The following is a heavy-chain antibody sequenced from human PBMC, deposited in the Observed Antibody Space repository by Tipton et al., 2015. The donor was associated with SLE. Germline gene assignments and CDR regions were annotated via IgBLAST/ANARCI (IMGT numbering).Heavy chain of an antibody. J-gene: IGHJ4*02. V-gene: IGHV4-59*01. CDR3: ARSAGYGSSWAHFDY. D-gene: IGHD6-13*01. CDR2: IYYSGST. CDR1: GGSIINSY. Sequence: TLSLTCTVSGGSIINSYWSWIRQPPGKGLEWVGYIYYSGSTNKNPSLQSRVSMSADTSKSQISLKLTSVTAADTAVYYCARSAGYGSSWAHFDYWGQGTLVTVSS.